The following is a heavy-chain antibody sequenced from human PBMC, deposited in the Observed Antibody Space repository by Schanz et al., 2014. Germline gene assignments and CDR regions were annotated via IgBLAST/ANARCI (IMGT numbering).Heavy chain of an antibody. CDR2: INPTAGST. CDR3: ARVEVANTGNYCDL. D-gene: IGHD2-15*01. Sequence: QVQLVQSGPEVKKPGASVKVSCKASGYTFTNYFMHWVRQAPGQGLEWMGIINPTAGSTVYAQRVQGRGTVTSGTATSTVYMELSSLRSDDTALYYSARVEVANTGNYCDLWGQGTLVTVSS. V-gene: IGHV1-46*01. CDR1: GYTFTNYF. J-gene: IGHJ4*02.